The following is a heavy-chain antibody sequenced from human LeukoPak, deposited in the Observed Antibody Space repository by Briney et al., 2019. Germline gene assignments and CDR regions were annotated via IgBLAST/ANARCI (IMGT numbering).Heavy chain of an antibody. CDR3: AKAFSNYYDSSGYEDY. CDR1: GVTFSSYI. V-gene: IGHV3-48*04. D-gene: IGHD3-22*01. CDR2: ISSSSSTI. Sequence: PGGSLRLSCAASGVTFSSYIMNWVRQAPGKGLEWVSYISSSSSTIYYADSVKGRFTISRDNAKNSLYLQMNSLRAEDTAVYYCAKAFSNYYDSSGYEDYWGQGTLVTVSS. J-gene: IGHJ4*02.